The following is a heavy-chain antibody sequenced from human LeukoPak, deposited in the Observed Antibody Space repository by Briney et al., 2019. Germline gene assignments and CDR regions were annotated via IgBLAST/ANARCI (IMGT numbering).Heavy chain of an antibody. CDR3: ARGDYYDSSGPPTSYSFDS. V-gene: IGHV4-59*01. Sequence: SETLSLTCTVSGGSISSYYWSWIRQPPGKGLEWIGYIYYSGSTNYNPSLKSRVTISVDTSKNQFSLKLSSVTAADTAVYYCARGDYYDSSGPPTSYSFDSWGQGTLVTVSS. D-gene: IGHD3-22*01. CDR1: GGSISSYY. CDR2: IYYSGST. J-gene: IGHJ4*02.